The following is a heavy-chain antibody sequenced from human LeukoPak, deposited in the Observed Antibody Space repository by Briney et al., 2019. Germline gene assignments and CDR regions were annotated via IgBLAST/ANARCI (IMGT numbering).Heavy chain of an antibody. Sequence: PSETLSLTCTVSGDSISSSNSYWGWLRQPPGTGLEWIGSIYYSGNTYYNASLQSRVTISIDMSKNQFSLRLNSVTAADTAMYYCVKSGGYGLIDYWGQEPWSPSP. CDR2: IYYSGNT. D-gene: IGHD1-26*01. CDR1: GDSISSSNSY. V-gene: IGHV4-39*01. CDR3: VKSGGYGLIDY. J-gene: IGHJ4*01.